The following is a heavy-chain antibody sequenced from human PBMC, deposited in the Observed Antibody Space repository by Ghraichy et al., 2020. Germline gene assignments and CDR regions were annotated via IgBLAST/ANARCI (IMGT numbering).Heavy chain of an antibody. J-gene: IGHJ6*02. Sequence: SETLSLTCTVSGGPVTSAGNYWTWIRQPPGKGLEWIGHIYNSGNTDYQSSLKSRITISVDTSKNQFSLRLSSVTAADTAVYYCARDQSRYDFRSGYPSYYGLDVWGQGTTVTVSS. V-gene: IGHV4-61*08. CDR1: GGPVTSAGNY. CDR3: ARDQSRYDFRSGYPSYYGLDV. CDR2: IYNSGNT. D-gene: IGHD3-3*01.